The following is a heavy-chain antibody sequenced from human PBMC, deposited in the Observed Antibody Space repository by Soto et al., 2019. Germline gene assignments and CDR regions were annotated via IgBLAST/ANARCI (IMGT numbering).Heavy chain of an antibody. V-gene: IGHV3-21*06. CDR1: GFTFTRYS. J-gene: IGHJ4*02. CDR3: ARDSEDLTSNFDY. Sequence: PGGSLRLSCAASGFTFTRYSMNWVRQAPGKGLEWVSSISSTTNYIYYGDSMKGRFTISRDNAKNSLYLEMNSLRAEDTAVYYCARDSEDLTSNFDYCGQGTLVTVSS. CDR2: ISSTTNYI.